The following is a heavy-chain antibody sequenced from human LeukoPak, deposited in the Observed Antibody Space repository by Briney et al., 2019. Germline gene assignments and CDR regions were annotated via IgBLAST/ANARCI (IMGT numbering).Heavy chain of an antibody. CDR1: GVSISSSNSY. J-gene: IGHJ4*02. D-gene: IGHD1-1*01. CDR2: IYYSGNT. Sequence: SETLSLTCTVSGVSISSSNSYWGWIRQPPGKGLEWIGSIYYSGNTYYNASLKSRVTMSVDTSKNQFSLKLSSVTALDTAVYYCARKSLGTMPFDYWGQGTLVTVSS. CDR3: ARKSLGTMPFDY. V-gene: IGHV4-39*07.